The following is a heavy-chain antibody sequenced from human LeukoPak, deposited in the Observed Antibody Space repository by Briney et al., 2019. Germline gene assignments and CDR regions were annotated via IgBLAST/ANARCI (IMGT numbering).Heavy chain of an antibody. CDR1: GFTFSSYA. CDR3: ASAPVYDYVWGSYRPPGMDV. J-gene: IGHJ6*02. D-gene: IGHD3-16*02. CDR2: ISSSGSTI. Sequence: PGGSLRLSCAASGFTFSSYAMSWIRQAPGKGLEWVSYISSSGSTIYYADSVKGRFTISRDNAKNSLYLQMNSLRAEDTAVYYCASAPVYDYVWGSYRPPGMDVWGQGTTVTVSS. V-gene: IGHV3-11*01.